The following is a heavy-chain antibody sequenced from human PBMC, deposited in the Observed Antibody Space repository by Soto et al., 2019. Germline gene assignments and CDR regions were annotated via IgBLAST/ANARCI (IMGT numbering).Heavy chain of an antibody. Sequence: QVQLQQWGAGPLRPLETLSLNGGVSGGSFSGYYWAWIRQSPGKGLEWIGEINDRGSINYNPSLKSRVSISVDTSKNHYSLNLRSVTAADTAVYYCARESHDILTGPPWVWYFDLWGRGTLVTVSS. CDR2: INDRGSI. V-gene: IGHV4-34*01. J-gene: IGHJ2*01. D-gene: IGHD3-9*01. CDR1: GGSFSGYY. CDR3: ARESHDILTGPPWVWYFDL.